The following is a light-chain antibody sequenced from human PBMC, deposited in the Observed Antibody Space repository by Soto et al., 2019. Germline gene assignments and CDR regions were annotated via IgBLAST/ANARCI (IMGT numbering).Light chain of an antibody. CDR2: SNN. Sequence: QSVLTQPPSASGTPGQRVTISCSGSSSNIGGNTVNWYQQLPGTAPRVLIYSNNQRPSGVPDRFSGSKSGTSASLAISGLQSEDEVEYYCAAWDDSLNAVVFGGGTKVTVL. V-gene: IGLV1-44*01. CDR3: AAWDDSLNAVV. J-gene: IGLJ2*01. CDR1: SSNIGGNT.